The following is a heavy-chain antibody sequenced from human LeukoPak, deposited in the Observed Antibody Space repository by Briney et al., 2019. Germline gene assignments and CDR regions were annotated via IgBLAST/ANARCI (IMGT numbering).Heavy chain of an antibody. CDR1: GYSISSGYF. CDR3: ARDQNYYDSSGYYWFDP. J-gene: IGHJ5*02. D-gene: IGHD3-22*01. CDR2: IYTSGST. V-gene: IGHV4-4*07. Sequence: SETLSLACVVSGYSISSGYFWSWIRQPAGKGLEWIGRIYTSGSTNYNPSLKSRVTMSVDTSKNQFSLKLSSVTAADTAVYYCARDQNYYDSSGYYWFDPWGQGTLVTVSS.